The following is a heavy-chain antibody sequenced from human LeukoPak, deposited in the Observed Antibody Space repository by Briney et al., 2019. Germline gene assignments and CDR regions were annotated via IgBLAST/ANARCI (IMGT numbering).Heavy chain of an antibody. Sequence: SVKVSCKAPGGTFSSYAISWVRQAPGQGLEWMGGIIPIFGTANYAQKFQGRVTITADESTSTAYMELSSLRSEDTAVYYCARVGNDYYDSSGYYDYWGQGTLVTVSS. CDR3: ARVGNDYYDSSGYYDY. J-gene: IGHJ4*02. CDR1: GGTFSSYA. D-gene: IGHD3-22*01. CDR2: IIPIFGTA. V-gene: IGHV1-69*13.